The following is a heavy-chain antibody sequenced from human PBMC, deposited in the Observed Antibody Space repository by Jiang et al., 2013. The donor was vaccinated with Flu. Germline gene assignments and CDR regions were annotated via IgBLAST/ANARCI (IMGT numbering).Heavy chain of an antibody. Sequence: GLVKPSETLSLTCVISGDSVSSDSAAWNWIRQSPSRGLEWLGRTYYRFRWYNDYAPSLKSRTTINPDTSKNQFSLQLNSVTAEDAAVYYCARDHGSCSGVSCFTERDYYGMDVWGQGTTVIVSS. CDR3: ARDHGSCSGVSCFTERDYYGMDV. V-gene: IGHV6-1*01. J-gene: IGHJ6*02. CDR1: GDSVSSDSAA. D-gene: IGHD2-15*01. CDR2: TYYRFRWYN.